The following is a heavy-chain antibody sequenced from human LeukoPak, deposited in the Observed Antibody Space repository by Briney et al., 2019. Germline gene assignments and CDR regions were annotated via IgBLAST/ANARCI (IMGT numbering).Heavy chain of an antibody. D-gene: IGHD1-26*01. CDR3: ARGGGSYINWFDP. CDR1: GYTFTGYY. CDR2: INPNSGGT. V-gene: IGHV1-2*02. J-gene: IGHJ5*02. Sequence: ASVKVSCEASGYTFTGYYMHWVRQAPGQGLEWMGWINPNSGGTNYAQKFQGRVTMTRDTSISTAYMELSRLRSDDTAVYYCARGGGSYINWFDPWGQGTLVTVSS.